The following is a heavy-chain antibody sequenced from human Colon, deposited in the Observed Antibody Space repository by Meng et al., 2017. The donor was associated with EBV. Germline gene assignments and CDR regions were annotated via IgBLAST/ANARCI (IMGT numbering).Heavy chain of an antibody. Sequence: QVQLEQSGTEVKRPGAAVNICCKASGYTFSDYAIHWLRQVPGQRPEWLGWINAGTGNTRYSSQFQDRVSITRDSSAKTASMEVRSLESEDSAIYYCARGAGKFREPLWSSWGQGTLSSVSS. V-gene: IGHV1-3*01. CDR1: GYTFSDYA. CDR2: INAGTGNT. D-gene: IGHD5-18*01. CDR3: ARGAGKFREPLWSS. J-gene: IGHJ4*02.